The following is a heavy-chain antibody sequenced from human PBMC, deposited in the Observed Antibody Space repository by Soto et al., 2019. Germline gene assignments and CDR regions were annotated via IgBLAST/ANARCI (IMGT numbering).Heavy chain of an antibody. CDR2: MNPNSGNT. J-gene: IGHJ3*02. V-gene: IGHV1-8*02. D-gene: IGHD5-12*01. Sequence: GASVKVSCKASGYTLFNYDINWVRQATGQGPEWMGWMNPNSGNTGYVQKFQGRVTMTRDTSTSTVYMELNSLTSEDTAVYYCARDNKSRDGYNAFDSWGQGTMVTVSS. CDR1: GYTLFNYD. CDR3: ARDNKSRDGYNAFDS.